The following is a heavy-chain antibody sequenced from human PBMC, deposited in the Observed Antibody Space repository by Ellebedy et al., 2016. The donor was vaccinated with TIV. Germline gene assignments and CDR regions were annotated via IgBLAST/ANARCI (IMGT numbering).Heavy chain of an antibody. Sequence: MPSETLSLTCTVSGGSISSSTYYWGWIRQPPVKGLEWLGHIYYSGNTFYNPSLKSRVTISVDTSKNQFSLKLSSVTAAETAVYYCARVKGRNWLKPSSHYYGMDVWGQGTTVTVSS. CDR3: ARVKGRNWLKPSSHYYGMDV. J-gene: IGHJ6*02. CDR1: GGSISSSTYY. CDR2: IYYSGNT. D-gene: IGHD1-14*01. V-gene: IGHV4-39*07.